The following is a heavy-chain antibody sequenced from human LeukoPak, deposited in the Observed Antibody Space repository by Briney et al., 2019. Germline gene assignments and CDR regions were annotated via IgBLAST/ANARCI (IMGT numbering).Heavy chain of an antibody. Sequence: SETLSPTCTVSGGSISSYYWSWIRQPPGKGLEWIGYIYYSGSTNYNPSLKSRVTISVDTSKNQFSLKLSSVTAADTAVYYCARGRWVSGPYYFDYWGQGTLVTVSS. V-gene: IGHV4-59*01. CDR1: GGSISSYY. CDR3: ARGRWVSGPYYFDY. J-gene: IGHJ4*02. CDR2: IYYSGST. D-gene: IGHD6-13*01.